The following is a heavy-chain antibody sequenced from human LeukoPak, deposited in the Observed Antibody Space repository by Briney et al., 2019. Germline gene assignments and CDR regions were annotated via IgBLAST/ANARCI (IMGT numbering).Heavy chain of an antibody. CDR1: GFTFSSYG. J-gene: IGHJ5*02. Sequence: GGSLRLSCAASGFTFSSYGMSWVRQAPGKGLEWVSAISGSGGSTYYADSVKGRFTISRDNSNNTLYLQMNSLTTEDTAVYYCARAANWHDDDWFDPWGQGTLVTVSS. D-gene: IGHD1-1*01. CDR3: ARAANWHDDDWFDP. V-gene: IGHV3-23*01. CDR2: ISGSGGST.